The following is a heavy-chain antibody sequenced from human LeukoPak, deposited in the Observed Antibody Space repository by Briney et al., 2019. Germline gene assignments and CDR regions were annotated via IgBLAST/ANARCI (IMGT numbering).Heavy chain of an antibody. CDR2: IKEDGSEK. CDR3: ARDRGWQQIDY. CDR1: GFMFSTYW. J-gene: IGHJ4*02. Sequence: PGGSLRLSCAASGFMFSTYWMSWVRQAPGKGLERVANIKEDGSEKYYVDSVKGRLTISRDNAKNSLYLQMNSLRGEDTAVYYCARDRGWQQIDYWGQGTLVTVSS. D-gene: IGHD5-24*01. V-gene: IGHV3-7*01.